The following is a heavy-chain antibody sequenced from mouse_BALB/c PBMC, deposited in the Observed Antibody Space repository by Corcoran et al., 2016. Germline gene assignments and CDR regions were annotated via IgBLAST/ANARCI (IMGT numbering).Heavy chain of an antibody. V-gene: IGHV1-9*01. CDR1: GYTFSSYW. J-gene: IGHJ1*01. Sequence: QVQLQQSGAELMKPGASVKISCKATGYTFSSYWIEWVKQRPGHGLEWIGEILPGSGSTNYNEKFKGKATFTADTSSNTAYMQLSSLTSEDSAVYYCARREAYWYFDVWGAGTTVTVSS. CDR3: ARREAYWYFDV. CDR2: ILPGSGST.